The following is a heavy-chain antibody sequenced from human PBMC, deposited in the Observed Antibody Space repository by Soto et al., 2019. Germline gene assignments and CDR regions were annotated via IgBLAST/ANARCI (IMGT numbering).Heavy chain of an antibody. Sequence: GGSLRLSCAASGFTFSSYGMHWVRQAPGKGLEWVAVIWYDGSNKYYADSVKGRFTISRDNSKNTLYLQMNSLRAEDTAVYYCARDLTPITIFGVVTHAGPDYWGQGTLVTVSS. J-gene: IGHJ4*02. CDR1: GFTFSSYG. CDR2: IWYDGSNK. CDR3: ARDLTPITIFGVVTHAGPDY. D-gene: IGHD3-3*01. V-gene: IGHV3-33*01.